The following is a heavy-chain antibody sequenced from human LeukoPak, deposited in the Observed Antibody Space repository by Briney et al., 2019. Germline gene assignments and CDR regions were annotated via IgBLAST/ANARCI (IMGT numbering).Heavy chain of an antibody. CDR2: INPGSGHT. J-gene: IGHJ4*02. CDR1: GYTFSPYY. D-gene: IGHD3-10*01. Sequence: ASVKVSCKASGYTFSPYYIHFVRQAPGQGHEWMGAINPGSGHTAFSQNFQGRLTLTRDTSTSTVYMEVSSLRSEDTAFYYCAREGPPGSHGYYDYWGQGTLVTVSS. CDR3: AREGPPGSHGYYDY. V-gene: IGHV1-46*01.